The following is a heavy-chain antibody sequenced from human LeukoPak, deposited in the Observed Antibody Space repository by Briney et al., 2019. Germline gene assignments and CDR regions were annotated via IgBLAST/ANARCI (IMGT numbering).Heavy chain of an antibody. Sequence: TGGSLRLSCAASGFTFSSYWMSWVRQAPGKGLEWVANIKQDGSEKYYVDSVKGRFTISRDNAKNSLYLQMNSLRAEDTAVYYCARDRITMVRGSSDFDYWGQGTLVTVSS. CDR3: ARDRITMVRGSSDFDY. J-gene: IGHJ4*02. CDR1: GFTFSSYW. V-gene: IGHV3-7*01. CDR2: IKQDGSEK. D-gene: IGHD3-10*01.